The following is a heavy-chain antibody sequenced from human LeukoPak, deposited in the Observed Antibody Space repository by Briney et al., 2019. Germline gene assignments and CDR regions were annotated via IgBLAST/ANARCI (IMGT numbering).Heavy chain of an antibody. D-gene: IGHD3-3*01. J-gene: IGHJ4*02. CDR1: GGSISSSSYY. CDR2: IYYSGST. V-gene: IGHV4-39*07. Sequence: PSESLSLSCTVSGGSISSSSYYWGWIRQPPGKGMEWIERIYYSGSTYYNSSLKSRVPISVDSSKNQFSLKQSSVTAADTAVYYCSRVPDDAISSDDYYFDYWGQGTLVTVSS. CDR3: SRVPDDAISSDDYYFDY.